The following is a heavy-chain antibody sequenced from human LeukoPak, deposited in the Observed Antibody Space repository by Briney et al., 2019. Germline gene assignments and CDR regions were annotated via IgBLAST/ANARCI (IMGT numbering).Heavy chain of an antibody. CDR2: FDPEDGET. Sequence: ASVTVSFTVSGYTLTELSMHWVRQAPGKGLEWMGGFDPEDGETIYAQKFQGRVTMTEDTSTDTAYMELSSLRSEDTAVYYCATDFTGGDTAMVFDYWGQGTLVTVSS. D-gene: IGHD5-18*01. J-gene: IGHJ4*02. V-gene: IGHV1-24*01. CDR3: ATDFTGGDTAMVFDY. CDR1: GYTLTELS.